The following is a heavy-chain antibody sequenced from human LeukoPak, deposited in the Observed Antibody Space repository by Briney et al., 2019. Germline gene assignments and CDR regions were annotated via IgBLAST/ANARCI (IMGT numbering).Heavy chain of an antibody. D-gene: IGHD3-16*02. CDR1: GFTFSSYS. CDR2: ISSSSSYI. CDR3: AREYDYVWGSYRQREYYFDY. J-gene: IGHJ4*02. V-gene: IGHV3-21*01. Sequence: GGSLRLSCAASGFTFSSYSMNWVRQAPGKGLEWVSSISSSSSYIYYADSVKGRFTISRDNAKNSLYLQMNSLRAEDTAVYYCAREYDYVWGSYRQREYYFDYWGQGTLVTVSS.